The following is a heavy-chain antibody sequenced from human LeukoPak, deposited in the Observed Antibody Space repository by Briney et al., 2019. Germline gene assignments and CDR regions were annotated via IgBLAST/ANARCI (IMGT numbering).Heavy chain of an antibody. CDR2: IYTSGST. CDR3: ARQFGGMEMATINHAFDI. V-gene: IGHV4-4*07. D-gene: IGHD5-24*01. Sequence: PSETLSLTCTVSGGSISSYYWSWIRQPAGKGLEWIGRIYTSGSTYYNPSLKSRVTISVDTSKNQFSLKLSSVTAADTAVYYCARQFGGMEMATINHAFDIWGQGTMVTVSS. CDR1: GGSISSYY. J-gene: IGHJ3*02.